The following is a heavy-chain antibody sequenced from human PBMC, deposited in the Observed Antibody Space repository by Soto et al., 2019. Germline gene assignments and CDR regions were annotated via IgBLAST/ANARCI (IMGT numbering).Heavy chain of an antibody. J-gene: IGHJ6*03. CDR3: ARAWNYDFWSGYYTSRYYMDV. Sequence: ASVKVSCKASGYTFTSYDINWVRQATGQGLEWMGWMNPNSGNTGYAQKFQGRVTVTRNTSISTAYIELSSLRSEDTAVYYCARAWNYDFWSGYYTSRYYMDVWGKGTTVTVSS. CDR2: MNPNSGNT. D-gene: IGHD3-3*01. CDR1: GYTFTSYD. V-gene: IGHV1-8*01.